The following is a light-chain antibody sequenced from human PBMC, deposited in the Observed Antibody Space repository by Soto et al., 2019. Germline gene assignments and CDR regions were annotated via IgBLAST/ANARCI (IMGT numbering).Light chain of an antibody. V-gene: IGKV1-6*01. CDR3: LQDYKTPYT. CDR2: VAS. Sequence: AIQMTQSPSSLSASVGDRVTITCRAGQGVGKDLGWYQHKPGQAPKLLIYVASTLESGVPSRFSGSGSGTDSTLTISNLQPEDSATYYCLQDYKTPYTFGQGTKLEIK. CDR1: QGVGKD. J-gene: IGKJ2*01.